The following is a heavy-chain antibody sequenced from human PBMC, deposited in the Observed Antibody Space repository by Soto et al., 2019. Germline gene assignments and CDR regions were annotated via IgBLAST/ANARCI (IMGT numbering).Heavy chain of an antibody. CDR3: ARENDSSGYGPLDLGMDV. CDR1: GFTFSSYA. D-gene: IGHD3-22*01. J-gene: IGHJ6*02. CDR2: ISYDGSNK. Sequence: GGSLRLSCAASGFTFSSYAMHWVRQAPGKGLEWVAVISYDGSNKYYADSVKGRFTISRDNSKNTLYLQMNSLRAEDTAVYYCARENDSSGYGPLDLGMDVWGQGTTVTVSS. V-gene: IGHV3-30-3*01.